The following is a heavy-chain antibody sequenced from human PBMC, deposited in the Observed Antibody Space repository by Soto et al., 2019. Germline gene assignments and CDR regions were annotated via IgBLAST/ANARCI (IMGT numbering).Heavy chain of an antibody. CDR3: ARDPPRAVAGTRYYYGMDV. CDR1: GYTFTSYG. J-gene: IGHJ6*02. CDR2: ISAYNGNT. D-gene: IGHD6-19*01. Sequence: ASVKVSCTASGYTFTSYGISWVRQTPGQGLEWMGWISAYNGNTNYAQKLQGRVTMTTDTSTSTAYMELRSLRSDDTAVYYCARDPPRAVAGTRYYYGMDVWGQGTTVTVSS. V-gene: IGHV1-18*01.